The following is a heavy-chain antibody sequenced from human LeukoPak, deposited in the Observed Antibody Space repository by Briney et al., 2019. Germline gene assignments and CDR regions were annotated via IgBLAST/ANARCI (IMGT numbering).Heavy chain of an antibody. Sequence: GGSLRLSCVASGFTVSRNYMSWVRQASGKGLEWVSVIYSGGNTYYADSVKGRFTISRDNSKNTLYLQMNSLRAEDTAVYYCARNLQLWSSFDYWGQGALVTVSS. CDR3: ARNLQLWSSFDY. D-gene: IGHD5-18*01. V-gene: IGHV3-66*01. J-gene: IGHJ4*02. CDR1: GFTVSRNY. CDR2: IYSGGNT.